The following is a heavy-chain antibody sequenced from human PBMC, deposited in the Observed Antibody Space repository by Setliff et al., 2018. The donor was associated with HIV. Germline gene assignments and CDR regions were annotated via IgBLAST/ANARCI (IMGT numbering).Heavy chain of an antibody. CDR2: FDPEDGET. J-gene: IGHJ3*02. CDR1: GYTLTELS. CDR3: GAGGYQNAFDI. V-gene: IGHV1-24*01. Sequence: ASVKVSCKISGYTLTELSIHWVRQAPGKGLEWMANFDPEDGETFYAQKFQGRLTMTEDTSTDTAYMELSSLRSDDTAVYYCGAGGYQNAFDIWGQGTMVTVSS. D-gene: IGHD3-22*01.